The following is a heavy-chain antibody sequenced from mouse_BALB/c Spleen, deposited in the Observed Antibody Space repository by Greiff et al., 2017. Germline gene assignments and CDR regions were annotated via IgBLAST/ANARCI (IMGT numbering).Heavy chain of an antibody. Sequence: VQLQQSGPELVRPGVSVKISCKGSGYTFTDYAMHWVKQSHAKSLEWIGVISTYYGNTNYNQKFKGKATMTVDKSSSTAYMELARLTSEDSAIYYCARSITTVVVDAMDYWGQGTTLTVSS. CDR3: ARSITTVVVDAMDY. CDR2: ISTYYGNT. D-gene: IGHD1-1*01. V-gene: IGHV1-67*01. CDR1: GYTFTDYA. J-gene: IGHJ2*01.